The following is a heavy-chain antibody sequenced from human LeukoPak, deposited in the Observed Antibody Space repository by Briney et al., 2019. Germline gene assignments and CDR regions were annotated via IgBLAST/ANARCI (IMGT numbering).Heavy chain of an antibody. CDR1: GGSISSYY. CDR3: ARDGAVAATVPYYYSYGMDV. J-gene: IGHJ6*04. D-gene: IGHD6-19*01. Sequence: SETLSLTCTVSGGSISSYYWSWIRQPPGKGLEWIGYIYYSGSTNYNPSLKSRVTISVDTSKNQFSLKLSSVTAADTAVYYCARDGAVAATVPYYYSYGMDVWGKGTTVTVSS. V-gene: IGHV4-59*01. CDR2: IYYSGST.